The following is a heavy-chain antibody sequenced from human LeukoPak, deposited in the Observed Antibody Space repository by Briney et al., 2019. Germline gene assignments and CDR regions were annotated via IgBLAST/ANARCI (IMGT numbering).Heavy chain of an antibody. J-gene: IGHJ4*02. CDR3: ARDYEGGSYLDY. CDR2: INHSGST. CDR1: GGSFSGYY. Sequence: SETLSLTCAVYGGSFSGYYWSWIRQPPGKGLEWIGEINHSGSTNYNPSLKSRVTISVDTSKNQFSLKLSSVTAADTAVYYCARDYEGGSYLDYWGQGTLVTVSS. D-gene: IGHD1-26*01. V-gene: IGHV4-34*01.